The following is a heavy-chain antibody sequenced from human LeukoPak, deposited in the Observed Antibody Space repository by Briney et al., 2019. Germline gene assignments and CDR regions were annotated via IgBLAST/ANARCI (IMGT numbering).Heavy chain of an antibody. J-gene: IGHJ4*02. V-gene: IGHV5-51*01. D-gene: IGHD3-10*01. CDR2: IYPGDSDT. CDR3: ARSGGYYGSGSSPFDY. Sequence: GESLKISCKGSGYSFTSYWIGWVRQMPGKSLEWMGIIYPGDSDTRYSPSFQGQVTISADKSISTAYLQWSSLKASDTAMYYCARSGGYYGSGSSPFDYWGQGTLVTVSS. CDR1: GYSFTSYW.